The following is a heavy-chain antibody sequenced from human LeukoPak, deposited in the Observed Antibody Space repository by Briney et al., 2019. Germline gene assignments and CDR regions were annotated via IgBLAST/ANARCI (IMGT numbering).Heavy chain of an antibody. V-gene: IGHV4-59*08. Sequence: KPSETLSLTCTVSRGSISSYYWSWIRQAPGKGLEWIAFIYYSGSTYHNPSLKSRVTISLDTSKNQFSLQLSSLTAADTAVYYCARRHSSGHFDPWGQGTLVTVSS. CDR3: ARRHSSGHFDP. J-gene: IGHJ5*02. CDR2: IYYSGST. CDR1: RGSISSYY. D-gene: IGHD6-19*01.